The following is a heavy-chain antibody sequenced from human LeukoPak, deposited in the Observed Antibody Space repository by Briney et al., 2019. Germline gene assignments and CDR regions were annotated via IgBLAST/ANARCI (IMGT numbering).Heavy chain of an antibody. D-gene: IGHD2/OR15-2a*01. CDR1: GFTFSSYG. V-gene: IGHV3-33*01. J-gene: IGHJ4*02. CDR2: IWYDGSNK. Sequence: GGSLRLSCTASGFTFSSYGMHWVRQAPGKGLEWVALIWYDGSNKYYTDSVKGRLTISRDNSKNTLYLQMNSLRAEDTAIYYCAREGPRGNSQFDYWGQGTLVTVSS. CDR3: AREGPRGNSQFDY.